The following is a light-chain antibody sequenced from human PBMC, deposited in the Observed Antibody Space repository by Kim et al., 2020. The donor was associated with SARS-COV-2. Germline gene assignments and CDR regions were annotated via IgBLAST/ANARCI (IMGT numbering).Light chain of an antibody. Sequence: APGRTAHITCGGNDMGTKSVQWYQQTPGQAPGMVINNDSDRPSEIPGRFSGSNAGNTATLTISRVEAGDEADYYCQVWDSSSDHVVFGGGTQLTVL. CDR1: DMGTKS. CDR3: QVWDSSSDHVV. J-gene: IGLJ3*02. CDR2: NDS. V-gene: IGLV3-21*04.